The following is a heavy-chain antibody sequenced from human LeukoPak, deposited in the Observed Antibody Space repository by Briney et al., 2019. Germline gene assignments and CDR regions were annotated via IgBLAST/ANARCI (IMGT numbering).Heavy chain of an antibody. J-gene: IGHJ1*01. CDR1: GFTFSSYA. V-gene: IGHV3-30*02. Sequence: GGSLRLSCAASGFTFSSYAMSWVRQAPGKGLEWVSFIRYDGTNRYYVDSVKGRFTISRDNRKNTLFLEMNSLRAEDTAVYYCAKSRQKKTYMYSSFDAWGQGTVVTVST. CDR2: IRYDGTNR. CDR3: AKSRQKKTYMYSSFDA. D-gene: IGHD3-22*01.